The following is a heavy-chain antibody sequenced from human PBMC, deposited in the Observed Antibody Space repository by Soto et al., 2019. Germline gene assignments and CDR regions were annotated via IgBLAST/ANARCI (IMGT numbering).Heavy chain of an antibody. V-gene: IGHV5-51*01. D-gene: IGHD2-21*02. CDR3: ARFSGSGGDGYYYYGMDV. CDR1: GYSFTSYW. CDR2: IYPGDSDT. J-gene: IGHJ6*02. Sequence: GESLKISCKGSGYSFTSYWIGWVRQMPGKGLEWMGIIYPGDSDTRYSPSFQGQVTISADKSISTAYLQWSSLEASDTAMYYCARFSGSGGDGYYYYGMDVWGQGTTVTVS.